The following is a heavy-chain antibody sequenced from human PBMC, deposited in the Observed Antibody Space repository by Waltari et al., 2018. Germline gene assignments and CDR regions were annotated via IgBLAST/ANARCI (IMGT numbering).Heavy chain of an antibody. CDR1: GGSISSSSYY. V-gene: IGHV4-39*01. D-gene: IGHD3-16*01. CDR3: ARRGYNGGDY. CDR2: IYYRGST. J-gene: IGHJ4*02. Sequence: QLQLQESGPGLVKPSETLSLTCTVSGGSISSSSYYWGWIRQPPGKGLEWIGSIYYRGSTYSNPSLKSRLTISVDTSKNQFSLKLRCVTAADTAVYYCARRGYNGGDYWGQGTLVTVSS.